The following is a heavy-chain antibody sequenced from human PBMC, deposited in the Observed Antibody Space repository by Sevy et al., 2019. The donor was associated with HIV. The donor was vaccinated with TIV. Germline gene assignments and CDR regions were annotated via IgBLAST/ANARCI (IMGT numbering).Heavy chain of an antibody. Sequence: GGSLRLSCAASGFTFSDYYMNWVRQAPGKGLEWVSSISSRSSYIHYEDSVRGRFTISSDNAKNSLYLQMNSLRVDDTAVYFCARDGGCSSTSCLLYFDSWGQGALVTVSS. CDR3: ARDGGCSSTSCLLYFDS. D-gene: IGHD2-2*01. J-gene: IGHJ4*02. V-gene: IGHV3-21*01. CDR2: ISSRSSYI. CDR1: GFTFSDYY.